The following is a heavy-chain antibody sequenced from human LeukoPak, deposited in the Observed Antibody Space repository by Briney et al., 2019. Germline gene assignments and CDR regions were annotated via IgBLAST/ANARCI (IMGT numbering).Heavy chain of an antibody. J-gene: IGHJ4*02. CDR2: INPNSGGT. V-gene: IGHV1-2*06. CDR3: ARARHGSSSWYL. Sequence: ASVKVSCKASGYTFTGYYMHWVRQALGQGLEWMGRINPNSGGTNYAQKFQGRVTMTRDTSISTAYMELSRLRSDDTAVYYCARARHGSSSWYLWGQGTLVTVSS. D-gene: IGHD6-13*01. CDR1: GYTFTGYY.